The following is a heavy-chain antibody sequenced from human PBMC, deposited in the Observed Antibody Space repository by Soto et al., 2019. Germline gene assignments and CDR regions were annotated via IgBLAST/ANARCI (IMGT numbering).Heavy chain of an antibody. D-gene: IGHD1-26*01. V-gene: IGHV4-39*01. J-gene: IGHJ4*02. Sequence: SETLSLTCTVSGGSISSSSYYWGWIRQPPGKGLEWIGSISYGGSTYYNPSLKSRVTISVDTSKNQFSLKLSSVTAADTAVYYCARPFGGSHWRFDYWGQGTLVTVSS. CDR1: GGSISSSSYY. CDR3: ARPFGGSHWRFDY. CDR2: ISYGGST.